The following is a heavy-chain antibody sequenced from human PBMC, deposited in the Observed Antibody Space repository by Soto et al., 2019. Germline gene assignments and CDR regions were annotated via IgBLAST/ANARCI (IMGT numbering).Heavy chain of an antibody. J-gene: IGHJ5*02. D-gene: IGHD2-2*01. CDR1: GGSFSGYY. Sequence: SETLSLTCAVYGGSFSGYYWSWIRQPPGKGLEWIGEINHSGSTNYNPSLKSRVTISVDTSKNQFSLKLSSVTAADTAVYYCARGPIVVVPAAIPDRWFDPWGQGTLVTVSS. CDR2: INHSGST. V-gene: IGHV4-34*01. CDR3: ARGPIVVVPAAIPDRWFDP.